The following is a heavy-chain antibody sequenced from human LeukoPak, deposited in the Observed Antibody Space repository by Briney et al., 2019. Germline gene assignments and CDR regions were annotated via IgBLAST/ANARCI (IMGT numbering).Heavy chain of an antibody. Sequence: GGSLRLSCVASGFNVSNNYMSWVRQAPGKGLEWVSVIYSGVSTNYADSVKGRFIISRDNSKSTLFLQMNSLRAEDTAVYYCARDKVGYTYGYVRAHYGMDVWGQGTTVIVSS. CDR1: GFNVSNNY. CDR3: ARDKVGYTYGYVRAHYGMDV. D-gene: IGHD5-18*01. J-gene: IGHJ6*02. V-gene: IGHV3-66*01. CDR2: IYSGVST.